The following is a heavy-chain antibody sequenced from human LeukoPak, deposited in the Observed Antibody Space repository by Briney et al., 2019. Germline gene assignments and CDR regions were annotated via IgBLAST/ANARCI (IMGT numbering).Heavy chain of an antibody. CDR1: GGSISSSIYY. Sequence: SETLSLTCTVSGGSISSSIYYWGWIRQSPWKGLEWIGSIYYSGSTYYNPSLKSRVTLSVDTSKNQYSLKVTSVTAADTAVYYCARDVAAAGRARGHYYYYMDVWGKGTTVTVSS. J-gene: IGHJ6*03. CDR3: ARDVAAAGRARGHYYYYMDV. V-gene: IGHV4-39*07. CDR2: IYYSGST. D-gene: IGHD6-13*01.